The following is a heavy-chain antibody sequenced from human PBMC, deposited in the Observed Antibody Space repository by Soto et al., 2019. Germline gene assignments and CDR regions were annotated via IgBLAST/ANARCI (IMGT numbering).Heavy chain of an antibody. CDR1: GFTFSSYA. J-gene: IGHJ4*02. V-gene: IGHV3-23*01. Sequence: EVQLLESGGGLVQPGGSLRLSCAASGFTFSSYAMSWVRQAPGKGLEWVSAISGSGGSTYYADSVKGRFTISRDNSKNKLYLQMNSLRAEDTAVYYCAKNQENSSSWDYWGQGTLVTVSS. CDR3: AKNQENSSSWDY. CDR2: ISGSGGST. D-gene: IGHD6-13*01.